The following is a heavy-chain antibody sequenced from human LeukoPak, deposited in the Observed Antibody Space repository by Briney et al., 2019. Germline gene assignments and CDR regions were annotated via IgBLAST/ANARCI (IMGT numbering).Heavy chain of an antibody. V-gene: IGHV4-39*07. CDR1: GGSISSSSYY. J-gene: IGHJ3*02. D-gene: IGHD3-9*01. CDR2: IYYSGST. CDR3: ARDLLRYFDWLPDTGHAFDI. Sequence: PSETLSLTCTVSGGSISSSSYYWGWIRQPPGKGLEWIGSIYYSGSTYYNPSLKSRVTISVDTSKNQFSLKLSSVTAADTAVYYCARDLLRYFDWLPDTGHAFDIWGQGTMVTVSS.